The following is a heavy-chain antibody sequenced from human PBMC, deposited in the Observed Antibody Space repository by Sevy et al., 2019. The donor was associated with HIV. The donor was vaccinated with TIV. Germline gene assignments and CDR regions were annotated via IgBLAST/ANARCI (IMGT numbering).Heavy chain of an antibody. Sequence: GSLRLSCAASGFTFSSYGMHWVRQAPGKGLEWVAVIWYDGSNKYYADSVKGRFTISRDNSKNTLYLQMNSLRAEDTAVYYCARGRGRSTTGTTGFDYWGQGTLVTVSS. V-gene: IGHV3-33*01. D-gene: IGHD1-1*01. CDR3: ARGRGRSTTGTTGFDY. J-gene: IGHJ4*02. CDR2: IWYDGSNK. CDR1: GFTFSSYG.